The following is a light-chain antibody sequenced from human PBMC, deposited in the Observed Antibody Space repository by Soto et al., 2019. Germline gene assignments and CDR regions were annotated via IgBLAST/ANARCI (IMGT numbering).Light chain of an antibody. CDR2: DAS. J-gene: IGKJ4*01. CDR1: QSVSSN. V-gene: IGKV3-15*01. CDR3: QQYNNWPPLT. Sequence: EIVMTQSPATLSVSPGERATLSCRASQSVSSNLAWYRQKPGQAPRLLIHDASTRATGIPARISGSGSGTEFTLTISSLQSEDFAVYYCQQYNNWPPLTFGGGTKVEIK.